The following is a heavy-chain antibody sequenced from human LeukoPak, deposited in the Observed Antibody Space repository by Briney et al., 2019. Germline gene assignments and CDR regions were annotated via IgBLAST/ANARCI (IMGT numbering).Heavy chain of an antibody. J-gene: IGHJ4*02. CDR2: INPDSGGS. CDR1: GFTFTGYY. Sequence: ASVKVSCKASGFTFTGYYMHWVRQAPGQGLEWMGWINPDSGGSNYAQKFLGRITMTRDTSITTAYMELSRLTSDDTGVYYCTRSWNDALGYWGQGTLVTVSS. CDR3: TRSWNDALGY. D-gene: IGHD1-1*01. V-gene: IGHV1-2*02.